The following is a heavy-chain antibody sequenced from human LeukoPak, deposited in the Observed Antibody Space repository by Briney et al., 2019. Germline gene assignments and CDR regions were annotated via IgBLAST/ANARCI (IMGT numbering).Heavy chain of an antibody. CDR3: ASIAVAGKEEFDY. V-gene: IGHV3-74*01. CDR1: GFTFSSYW. D-gene: IGHD6-19*01. J-gene: IGHJ4*02. Sequence: PGGSLRLSCAASGFTFSSYWIHWVRQAPGKGLVWVSRINSDGSSTSYADSVKGRFTISRDNAKNTLYLQMNSLRAEDTAVYYCASIAVAGKEEFDYWGQGTLVTVSS. CDR2: INSDGSST.